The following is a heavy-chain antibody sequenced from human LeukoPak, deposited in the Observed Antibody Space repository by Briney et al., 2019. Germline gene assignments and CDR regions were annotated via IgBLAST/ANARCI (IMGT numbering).Heavy chain of an antibody. CDR2: ISYDGSNK. J-gene: IGHJ4*02. D-gene: IGHD1-26*01. CDR3: AEGWVYFDY. Sequence: GGSLRLSCAASGFTFSSYGMHWVRQAPGKGLEWVAVISYDGSNKYYAGSVKGRFTISRDNSKNTLYLQMNSLRAEDTAVYYCAEGWVYFDYWGQGTLVTVSS. V-gene: IGHV3-30*18. CDR1: GFTFSSYG.